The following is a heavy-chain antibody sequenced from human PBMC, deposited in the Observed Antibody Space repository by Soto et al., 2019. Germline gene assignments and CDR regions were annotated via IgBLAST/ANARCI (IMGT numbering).Heavy chain of an antibody. CDR3: ARDDEGGSDCDLGY. CDR2: ISRDGSKT. V-gene: IGHV3-30-3*01. D-gene: IGHD3-10*01. J-gene: IGHJ4*02. Sequence: QVQLVESGGGVVQPGRSLTLSCAASGFTFSSYVIHWVRQTPDKGLEWVAFISRDGSKTYYADSVNGRFTISRDNSKNTLYLEMDSLRAEDTAVYYCARDDEGGSDCDLGYWGQGTLVTVSS. CDR1: GFTFSSYV.